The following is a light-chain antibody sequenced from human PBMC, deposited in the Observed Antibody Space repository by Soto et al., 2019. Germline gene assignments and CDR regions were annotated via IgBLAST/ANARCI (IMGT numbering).Light chain of an antibody. CDR2: RNN. CDR3: ATWDDSLISPV. V-gene: IGLV1-47*01. Sequence: QLVLTQPPSASGTPGQRVTISCSGSSSNIGINFVDWYQQLPGTAPKLLMYRNNERPSGVPDRFSGSKSGTSASLAISGLRPEDEADYYCATWDDSLISPVFGGGTQLTVL. J-gene: IGLJ3*02. CDR1: SSNIGINF.